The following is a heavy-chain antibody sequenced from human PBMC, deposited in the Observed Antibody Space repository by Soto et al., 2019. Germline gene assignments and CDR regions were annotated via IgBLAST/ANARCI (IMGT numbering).Heavy chain of an antibody. V-gene: IGHV4-4*02. CDR1: GGSISSSNW. Sequence: SETLSLTCAVSGGSISSSNWWSWVRQPPGKGLEWIGEIYHSGSTNYSPSLKSRVTISVDKSKNQFSLKLSSVTAADTAVYYCARDDRRYCSGGSCYSGLGSAFDIWGQGTMVTVSS. CDR2: IYHSGST. J-gene: IGHJ3*02. CDR3: ARDDRRYCSGGSCYSGLGSAFDI. D-gene: IGHD2-15*01.